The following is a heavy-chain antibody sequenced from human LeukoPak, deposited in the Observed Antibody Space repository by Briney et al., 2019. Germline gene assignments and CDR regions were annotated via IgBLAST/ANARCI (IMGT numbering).Heavy chain of an antibody. V-gene: IGHV4-39*01. J-gene: IGHJ4*02. CDR1: GGSISSSSYY. D-gene: IGHD3-22*01. CDR3: ARRDSSGYYAHYFDY. CDR2: IYYSGST. Sequence: PSETLSLTCTVSGGSISSSSYYWGWIRQPPGKGLEWIGSIYYSGSTYYNPSLKSQVTISVDTSKNQFSLKLSSVTARATAGYYCARRDSSGYYAHYFDYWGQGTLVTVSS.